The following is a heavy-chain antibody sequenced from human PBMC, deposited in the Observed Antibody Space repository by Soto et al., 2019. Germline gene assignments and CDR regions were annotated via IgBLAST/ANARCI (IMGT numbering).Heavy chain of an antibody. Sequence: QVQLQESGPGLVEPSQTLSLTCTVSGGSISSGDYYWTWIRHHPGKGLEWIGYIYYSGSTKHNPSLKSRITISVDTSKNQFSLKLNSVTAADTAVYYCARTKTSSTSFHVDYWGQGTQVTVSS. CDR1: GGSISSGDYY. CDR3: ARTKTSSTSFHVDY. J-gene: IGHJ4*02. CDR2: IYYSGST. D-gene: IGHD2-2*01. V-gene: IGHV4-31*03.